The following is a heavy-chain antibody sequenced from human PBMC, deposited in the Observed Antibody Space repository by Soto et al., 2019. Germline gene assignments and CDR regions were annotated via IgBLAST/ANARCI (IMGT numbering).Heavy chain of an antibody. CDR3: ARRGRTYYDILTGYWGAYYFDY. Sequence: QVQLQESGPGLVKPSQTLSLTCTVSGGSISSGGYYWSWIRQHPGKGLEWIGYIYYSGSTYYNPSLKSRVTISGDTSKNQFSLKLSSVTAADTAVYYCARRGRTYYDILTGYWGAYYFDYWGQGTLVTVSS. CDR1: GGSISSGGYY. CDR2: IYYSGST. J-gene: IGHJ4*02. V-gene: IGHV4-31*03. D-gene: IGHD3-9*01.